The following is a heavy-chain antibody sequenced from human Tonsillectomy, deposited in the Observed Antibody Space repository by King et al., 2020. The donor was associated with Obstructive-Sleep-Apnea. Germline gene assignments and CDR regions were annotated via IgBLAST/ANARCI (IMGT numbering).Heavy chain of an antibody. CDR1: GFTFGDYD. Sequence: QLVQSGGGLVQPGRSLGLSCTASGFTFGDYDMSWFRQAPGKGLEWVGFIRSKGYGGTTEYAASVKGRFTISRDDSKNIAYLQMNSLKTEDTAVYYCTRGSLPRRDGYKFWGLGTLVTVSS. V-gene: IGHV3-49*03. CDR2: IRSKGYGGTT. J-gene: IGHJ2*01. D-gene: IGHD5-24*01. CDR3: TRGSLPRRDGYKF.